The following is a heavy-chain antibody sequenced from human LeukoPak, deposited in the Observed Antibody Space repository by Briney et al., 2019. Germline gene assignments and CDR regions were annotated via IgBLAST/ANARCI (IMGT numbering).Heavy chain of an antibody. CDR3: ASFDKGGYFDY. J-gene: IGHJ4*02. CDR1: GYTFTGYY. D-gene: IGHD1-26*01. CDR2: INPNSGGT. V-gene: IGHV1-2*02. Sequence: GASVTVSYKASGYTFTGYYMHWVRQAPGQGREWMGWINPNSGGTNYAQKFQGRVTMTRDTSISTAYMELSRLRSDDTAVYYCASFDKGGYFDYWGQGTLVTVSS.